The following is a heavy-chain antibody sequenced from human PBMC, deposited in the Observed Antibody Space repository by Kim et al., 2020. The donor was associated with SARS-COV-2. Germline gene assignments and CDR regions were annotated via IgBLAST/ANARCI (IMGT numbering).Heavy chain of an antibody. J-gene: IGHJ3*02. CDR1: GFTVSSNY. D-gene: IGHD3-22*01. Sequence: GGSLRLSCAASGFTVSSNYMSWVRQAPGKGLEWVSVIYSGGSTYYADSVKGRFTISRDNSKNTLYLQMNSLRAEDTAVYYCARGDRSGYPDDAFDIWGQGTMVTVSS. V-gene: IGHV3-66*02. CDR3: ARGDRSGYPDDAFDI. CDR2: IYSGGST.